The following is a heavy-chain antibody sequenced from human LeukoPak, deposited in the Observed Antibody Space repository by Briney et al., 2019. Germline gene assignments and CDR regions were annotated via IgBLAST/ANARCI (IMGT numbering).Heavy chain of an antibody. CDR3: AKEGLLLPPPGAFDI. V-gene: IGHV3-30*18. Sequence: GGSLRLSCAASGFTFSTYAMHWVRQAPGKGLEWVATISSNGNNKYYVDSVKGRFSISRDNSKNTLYLQMNSLRTEDTAFYYCAKEGLLLPPPGAFDIWGQGTMVTVSS. CDR1: GFTFSTYA. D-gene: IGHD2-15*01. J-gene: IGHJ3*02. CDR2: ISSNGNNK.